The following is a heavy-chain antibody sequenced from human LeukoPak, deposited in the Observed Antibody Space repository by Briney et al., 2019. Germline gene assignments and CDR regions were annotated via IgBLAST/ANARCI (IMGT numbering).Heavy chain of an antibody. V-gene: IGHV3-21*01. CDR1: GFTFSSYS. Sequence: GGSLRLSCAASGFTFSSYSMNWVRQAPGKGLEWVSSISSSSSYIYYAESVKGRFTISRDNAKNSLYLQMNSLRAEDTAVYYCARGGPGRLLDYWGQGTLVTVSS. CDR2: ISSSSSYI. CDR3: ARGGPGRLLDY. D-gene: IGHD4-11*01. J-gene: IGHJ4*02.